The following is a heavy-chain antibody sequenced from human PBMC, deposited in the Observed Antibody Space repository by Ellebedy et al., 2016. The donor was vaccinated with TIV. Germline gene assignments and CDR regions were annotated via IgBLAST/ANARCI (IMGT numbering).Heavy chain of an antibody. CDR3: TRGVAVTRYYYYYYMDV. V-gene: IGHV1-69*04. CDR2: IIPILGIA. D-gene: IGHD4-17*01. J-gene: IGHJ6*03. CDR1: GGTFSSYA. Sequence: SVKVSXXASGGTFSSYAISWVRQAPGQGLEWMGRIIPILGIANYAQKFQGRVTMARNTSISTAYMELRSLRSEDTAVYYCTRGVAVTRYYYYYYMDVWGKGTTVTVSS.